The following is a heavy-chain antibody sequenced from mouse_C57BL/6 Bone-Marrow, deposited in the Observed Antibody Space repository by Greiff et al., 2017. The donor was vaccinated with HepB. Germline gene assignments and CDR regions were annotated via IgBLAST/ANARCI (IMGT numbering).Heavy chain of an antibody. Sequence: EVQVVESGGGLVKPGGSLKLSCAASGFTFSDYGMHWVRQAPEKGLEWVAYICSGSSTIYYADTVKGRFTSSRDNAKSTLFLQMTSLGAEDTSMYYCAGPLFAYWGQGTLVTVSA. V-gene: IGHV5-17*01. CDR3: AGPLFAY. CDR2: ICSGSSTI. CDR1: GFTFSDYG. J-gene: IGHJ3*01.